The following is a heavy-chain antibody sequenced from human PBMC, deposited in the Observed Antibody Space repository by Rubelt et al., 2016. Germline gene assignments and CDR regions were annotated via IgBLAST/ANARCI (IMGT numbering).Heavy chain of an antibody. CDR1: GFSLSDYA. Sequence: QLLESGGGLVQPGGSLRLSCAASGFSLSDYAMTWVRQAPGKGLEWIGSTSYSGSTYYNPSLKSRVTISVDTSNDQFSLRLGSVTATDTAVYYCVSPGKEEWFSFDYWGQGTLVTVSS. CDR2: TSYSGST. CDR3: VSPGKEEWFSFDY. D-gene: IGHD3-3*01. J-gene: IGHJ4*02. V-gene: IGHV4-39*01.